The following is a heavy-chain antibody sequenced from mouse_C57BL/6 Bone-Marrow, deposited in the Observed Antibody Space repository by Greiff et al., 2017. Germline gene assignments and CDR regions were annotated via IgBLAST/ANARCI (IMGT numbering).Heavy chain of an antibody. CDR2: IYPRSGNT. J-gene: IGHJ1*03. V-gene: IGHV1-81*01. Sequence: QVQLQQSGAELARPGASVKLSCKASGYTFTSYGISWVKQRTGQGLEWIGEIYPRSGNTYYNEKFKGKATLTADKSSSTAYMELRSLTSEDSAVYFCARRGYYPWYFDVWGTGTTVTVSS. CDR1: GYTFTSYG. D-gene: IGHD1-1*01. CDR3: ARRGYYPWYFDV.